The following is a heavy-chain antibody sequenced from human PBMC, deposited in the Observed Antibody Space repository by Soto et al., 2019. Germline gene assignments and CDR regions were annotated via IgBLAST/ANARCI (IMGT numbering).Heavy chain of an antibody. V-gene: IGHV2-5*02. Sequence: QITLKESGPALVKPTQTLTLTCTFSGFSLSTSGVGVGWIRQPPGKALEWLAVIYWDDSKHYRPSLESRLTITKATSKNQVVLTMTNMDPVDTATYFCAHKGYGDYPLDYWGQGTLVTVSS. CDR1: GFSLSTSGVG. CDR2: IYWDDSK. CDR3: AHKGYGDYPLDY. J-gene: IGHJ4*02. D-gene: IGHD4-17*01.